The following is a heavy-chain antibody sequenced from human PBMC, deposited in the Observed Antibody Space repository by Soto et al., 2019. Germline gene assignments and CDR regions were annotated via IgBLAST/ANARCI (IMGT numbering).Heavy chain of an antibody. J-gene: IGHJ4*02. V-gene: IGHV3-23*01. CDR2: TSGSGGST. CDR3: AKSAGGSWPTFDY. D-gene: IGHD6-13*01. CDR1: GFTFSSYA. Sequence: EVQLLESGGGLVQPGGSLRLSCAASGFTFSSYAMSWVRQAPGKGLEWVSTTSGSGGSTYYADSVKGRFTISRDDSKNTLYLQMNSLRDEDTAEYYCAKSAGGSWPTFDYWGQGALVTV.